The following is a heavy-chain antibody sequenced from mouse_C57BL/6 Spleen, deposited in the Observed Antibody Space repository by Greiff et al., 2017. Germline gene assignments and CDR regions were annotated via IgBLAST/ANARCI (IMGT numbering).Heavy chain of an antibody. D-gene: IGHD2-2*01. CDR2: IRNKANGYTT. J-gene: IGHJ4*01. V-gene: IGHV7-3*01. Sequence: EVQLVESGGGLVQPGGSLSLSCAASGFTFTDYYMSWVRQPPGKALEWLGFIRNKANGYTTEYSASVKGRFTISRDNSQSILYLQMNALRAEDSATYYCARSPRWLRKGEYAMDYWGQGTSVTVSS. CDR3: ARSPRWLRKGEYAMDY. CDR1: GFTFTDYY.